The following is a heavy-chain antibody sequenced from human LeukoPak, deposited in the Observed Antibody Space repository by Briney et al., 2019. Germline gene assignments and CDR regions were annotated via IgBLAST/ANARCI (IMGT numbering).Heavy chain of an antibody. CDR1: GYTFTGYY. Sequence: ASVKVSCKASGYTFTGYYMHWVRQAPGQGPEWIGWITPNIGGTNYAQKFQGRVTMTTDTSIRTAYMELNRLRSDDTAVYYCARGPAYWGQGTLVTVSS. D-gene: IGHD2-2*01. J-gene: IGHJ4*02. V-gene: IGHV1-2*02. CDR2: ITPNIGGT. CDR3: ARGPAY.